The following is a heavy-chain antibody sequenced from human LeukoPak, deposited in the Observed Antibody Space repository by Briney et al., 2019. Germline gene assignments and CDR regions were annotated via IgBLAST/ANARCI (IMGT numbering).Heavy chain of an antibody. CDR2: ISFYNRNT. V-gene: IGHV1-18*01. Sequence: ALVKVCCNAAGYPVTSYGISWVREAPGPGLEWMGWISFYNRNTNYAQKLQGRVTMTTDTSTSTAYRKLRSLRSDDTAVYYRARVIREYLSYGSYYFDYWGQGTLVTVSS. J-gene: IGHJ4*02. CDR3: ARVIREYLSYGSYYFDY. CDR1: GYPVTSYG. D-gene: IGHD3-10*01.